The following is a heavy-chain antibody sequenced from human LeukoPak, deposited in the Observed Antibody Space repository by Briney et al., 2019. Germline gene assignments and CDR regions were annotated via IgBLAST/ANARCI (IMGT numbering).Heavy chain of an antibody. J-gene: IGHJ5*01. D-gene: IGHD5-18*01. CDR2: SKNKAESYTT. CDR1: GFTFSDYY. V-gene: IGHV3-72*01. Sequence: GGSLRLSCTASGFTFSDYYMDWVRQAPGKGLEWVGRSKNKAESYTTHYAASVEGRFTISRDDSKNLLYLQMNSLQSEDTAVYYCARDNLGSYDSWGQGTLVTVSS. CDR3: ARDNLGSYDS.